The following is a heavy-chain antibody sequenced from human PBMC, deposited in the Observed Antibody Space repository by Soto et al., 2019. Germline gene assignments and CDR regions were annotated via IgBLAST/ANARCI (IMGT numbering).Heavy chain of an antibody. Sequence: ASVKVSCKASGYTFTSYAMHWGRQAPGQRLEWMGWINAGNGNTKYSQKFQGRVTITRDTSASTAYMELSSLRSEDTAVYYCASETQTSGGDWEYFQHWGQGTLVTVSS. CDR1: GYTFTSYA. D-gene: IGHD2-21*02. J-gene: IGHJ1*01. CDR3: ASETQTSGGDWEYFQH. CDR2: INAGNGNT. V-gene: IGHV1-3*01.